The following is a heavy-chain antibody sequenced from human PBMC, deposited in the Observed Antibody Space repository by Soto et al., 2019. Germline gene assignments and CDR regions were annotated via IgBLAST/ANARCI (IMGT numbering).Heavy chain of an antibody. Sequence: GGSLRLSCAASGFTFSYVWMSWVRQAPGKRLEWVGRIENKGNSGTTDYAAPVKGRFTISRDDSKNMLHLQLNSLKTEDTAVYYCAAGLGYYDPYGMDVWGQGTTVNVS. CDR1: GFTFSYVW. CDR2: IENKGNSGTT. D-gene: IGHD3-16*01. V-gene: IGHV3-15*04. J-gene: IGHJ6*02. CDR3: AAGLGYYDPYGMDV.